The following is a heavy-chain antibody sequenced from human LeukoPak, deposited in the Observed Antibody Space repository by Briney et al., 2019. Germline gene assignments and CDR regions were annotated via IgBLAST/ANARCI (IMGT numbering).Heavy chain of an antibody. D-gene: IGHD6-19*01. V-gene: IGHV3-48*01. CDR1: GFTFSIYS. CDR3: AKNGAVSGYADY. Sequence: GGSLRLSCAASGFTFSIYSMSWARQAPGKGLEWVSYISSSSSTINYADSVKGRFTISRDDAKNSLYLQINSLRAEDTAVYYCAKNGAVSGYADYWGQGTLVTVSP. J-gene: IGHJ4*02. CDR2: ISSSSSTI.